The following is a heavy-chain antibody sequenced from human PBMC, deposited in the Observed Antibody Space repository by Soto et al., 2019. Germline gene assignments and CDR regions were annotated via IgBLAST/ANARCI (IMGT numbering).Heavy chain of an antibody. CDR3: VRDVGGGELLDY. J-gene: IGHJ4*02. V-gene: IGHV6-1*01. CDR1: GDSVSSNSAA. CDR2: TYFRSKWYK. Sequence: SQTLSLTCAISGDSVSSNSAAWNWIRQSPSRGLELLGRTYFRSKWYKDYAISVKSRITINPDTSKNQFSLQLNSVTPEDTAVYYCVRDVGGGELLDYWGQGTLVTVSS. D-gene: IGHD1-26*01.